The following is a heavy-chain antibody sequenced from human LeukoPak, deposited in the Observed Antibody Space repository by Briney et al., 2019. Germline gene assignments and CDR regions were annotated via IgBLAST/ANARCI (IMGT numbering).Heavy chain of an antibody. CDR1: GYSFTNFY. Sequence: ASVKVSCKASGYSFTNFYIHWVRQAPGQGLEWMGIINPSGGSTNYAQKFQGRVTMTSDTSASTAYMELRSLRSDDTAVYYCARVRVATTYYYYYYGMDVWGQGTTVTVSS. V-gene: IGHV1-46*01. D-gene: IGHD5-12*01. J-gene: IGHJ6*02. CDR2: INPSGGST. CDR3: ARVRVATTYYYYYYGMDV.